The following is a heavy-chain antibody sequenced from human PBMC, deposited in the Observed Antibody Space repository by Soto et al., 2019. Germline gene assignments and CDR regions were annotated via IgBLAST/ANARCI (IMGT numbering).Heavy chain of an antibody. Sequence: SETLSLTCAVYGGSFSGYYWSWIRQPPGKGLEWIGEINHSGSTNYNLSLKSRVTISVDTSKNQFSLKLSSVTAADTAVYYCARGRLRFLELSRDKYYYYGMDVWGQGTTVTVSS. CDR1: GGSFSGYY. D-gene: IGHD3-3*01. CDR2: INHSGST. CDR3: ARGRLRFLELSRDKYYYYGMDV. V-gene: IGHV4-34*01. J-gene: IGHJ6*02.